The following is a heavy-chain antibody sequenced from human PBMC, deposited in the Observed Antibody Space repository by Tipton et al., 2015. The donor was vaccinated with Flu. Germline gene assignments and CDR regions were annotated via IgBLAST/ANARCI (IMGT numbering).Heavy chain of an antibody. V-gene: IGHV4-39*07. CDR2: IYYSGST. CDR1: GGSISSSSYY. J-gene: IGHJ4*02. CDR3: ARYSGNERDY. Sequence: TLSLTCTVSGGSISSSSYYWGWIRQPPGKGLEWIGSIYYSGSTYYNPSLKSRVTISVGTAKNQFSLKLSSVTAADPAVYYCARYSGNERDYWGQGTLVTVSS. D-gene: IGHD1-26*01.